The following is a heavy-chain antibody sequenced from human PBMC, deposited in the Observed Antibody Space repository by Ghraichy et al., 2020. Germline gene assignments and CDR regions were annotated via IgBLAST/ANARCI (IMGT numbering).Heavy chain of an antibody. V-gene: IGHV3-48*02. CDR1: GFTLSSYN. CDR2: ITTSSRSI. D-gene: IGHD4-23*01. CDR3: ARASRVVRFYYYDGMDV. J-gene: IGHJ6*02. Sequence: GGSLRLSCVGSGFTLSSYNMNWVRQSPGKGLEWVSYITTSSRSIFYADSVKGRLTISRDNAKNSLSLQMNSLRDEDTAVYYCARASRVVRFYYYDGMDVWRQGTTVTVAS.